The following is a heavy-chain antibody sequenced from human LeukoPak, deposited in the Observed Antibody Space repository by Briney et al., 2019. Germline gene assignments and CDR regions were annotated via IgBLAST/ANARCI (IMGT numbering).Heavy chain of an antibody. V-gene: IGHV1-18*01. J-gene: IGHJ6*02. D-gene: IGHD2-15*01. CDR1: GYTFTSYG. Sequence: ASVRVSCKASGYTFTSYGISWVRQAPGQGLEWMGWISAYNGNTNYAQKLQGRVTMTTDTSTSTVYMELRSLRSDDTAVYYCARQIVVVVAAMGGFYYGMDVWGQGTTVTVSS. CDR3: ARQIVVVVAAMGGFYYGMDV. CDR2: ISAYNGNT.